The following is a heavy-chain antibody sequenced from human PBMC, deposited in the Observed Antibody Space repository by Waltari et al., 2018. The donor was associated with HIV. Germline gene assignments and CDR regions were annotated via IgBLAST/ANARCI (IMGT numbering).Heavy chain of an antibody. CDR1: GFTLTNYA. J-gene: IGHJ4*02. CDR3: ANTPGIGGY. V-gene: IGHV3-23*01. Sequence: EVQLLESGGGLVQPGGSLRISCAASGFTLTNYAMTWVRQAPGKGLEWVSGITGVSGRTYYADSVKGRFTISRDNSKNTLYLQMNSLSLDDTAVYYCANTPGIGGYWGQGTLVTVSS. D-gene: IGHD6-13*01. CDR2: ITGVSGRT.